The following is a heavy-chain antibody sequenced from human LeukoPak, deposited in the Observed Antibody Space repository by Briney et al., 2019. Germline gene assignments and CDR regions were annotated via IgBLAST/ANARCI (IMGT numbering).Heavy chain of an antibody. CDR2: IYPGDSDT. J-gene: IGHJ6*04. Sequence: GESLKISCKGSGYSFTSYWIGWVRQMPGKGLEWMGIIYPGDSDTRYSPSFQGQVTISADKSISTAYLQRSSLKASDTAMYYCARQRDPGSDYYYGMDVWGKGTTVTVSS. CDR3: ARQRDPGSDYYYGMDV. V-gene: IGHV5-51*01. CDR1: GYSFTSYW. D-gene: IGHD6-6*01.